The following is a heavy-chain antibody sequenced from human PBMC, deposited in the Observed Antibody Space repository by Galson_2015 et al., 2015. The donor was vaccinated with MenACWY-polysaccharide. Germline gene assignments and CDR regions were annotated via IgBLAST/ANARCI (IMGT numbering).Heavy chain of an antibody. Sequence: QSGAEVKKPGESLKISCKASGYTFTSFAVQWVRQAPGQRLEWMGWIKAGNGDTDYSQKLQGRITIIRDTSASTVFMELSSLRSEDTAVYYCARAPWAYGSGAGGMDVWGQGTTVTVSS. CDR2: IKAGNGDT. J-gene: IGHJ6*02. CDR3: ARAPWAYGSGAGGMDV. D-gene: IGHD3-10*01. CDR1: GYTFTSFA. V-gene: IGHV1-3*01.